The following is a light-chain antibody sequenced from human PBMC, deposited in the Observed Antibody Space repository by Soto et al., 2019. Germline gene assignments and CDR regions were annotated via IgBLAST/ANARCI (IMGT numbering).Light chain of an antibody. V-gene: IGKV1-9*01. J-gene: IGKJ4*01. CDR3: QQLYSYPLT. CDR2: AAS. CDR1: QDISSF. Sequence: DIQLTQSPSFVSASVGDRVTITCRASQDISSFLAWYHQTPGKAPNLLIYAASTLQSGVPSRFSGSGSGTEFTLTISSLQPEDFATYYCQQLYSYPLTFGGGTKVEIK.